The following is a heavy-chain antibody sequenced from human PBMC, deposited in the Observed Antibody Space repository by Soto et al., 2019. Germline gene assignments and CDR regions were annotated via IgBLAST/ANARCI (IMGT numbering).Heavy chain of an antibody. V-gene: IGHV1-18*04. Sequence: QVQMVQSGNEVKEPGASVKVSCKASGYIFSHYGISWVRQAPGQGSEWMAWTSGYNDDTNYAPKLQDRVTLTTDTSTGTAYMELRSLRSDDTAVYYCARDERATCTGANCCYFDYWGQGTLVTVSS. J-gene: IGHJ4*02. D-gene: IGHD2-8*02. CDR1: GYIFSHYG. CDR3: ARDERATCTGANCCYFDY. CDR2: TSGYNDDT.